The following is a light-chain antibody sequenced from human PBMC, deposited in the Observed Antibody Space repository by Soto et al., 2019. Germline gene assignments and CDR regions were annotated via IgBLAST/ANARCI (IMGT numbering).Light chain of an antibody. V-gene: IGKV3-11*01. CDR3: QHRRSWPLI. CDR1: QSVNNA. CDR2: DAS. Sequence: EIVLTQSPDTLSLSPGERATLSCRASQSVNNALAWYQQKPGQAPRLLIYDASNWATGIPAGFSGSGAGTDFTLTSSSPVPEDYAVYYCQHRRSWPLIVGGGTKVAIK. J-gene: IGKJ4*01.